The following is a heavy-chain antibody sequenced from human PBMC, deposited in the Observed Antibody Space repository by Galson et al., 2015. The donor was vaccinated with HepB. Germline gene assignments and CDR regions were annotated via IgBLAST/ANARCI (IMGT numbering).Heavy chain of an antibody. CDR2: INPSGGST. V-gene: IGHV1-46*01. D-gene: IGHD6-19*01. J-gene: IGHJ2*01. CDR1: GYTFTSYY. CDR3: ARDYNIEEPVAGLYWYFDL. Sequence: SVKVSCKASGYTFTSYYMHWVRQAPGQGLEWMGIINPSGGSTSYAQKFQGRVTMTRDTSTSTVYMELSSLRSEDTAVYYCARDYNIEEPVAGLYWYFDLWGRGTLVTVSS.